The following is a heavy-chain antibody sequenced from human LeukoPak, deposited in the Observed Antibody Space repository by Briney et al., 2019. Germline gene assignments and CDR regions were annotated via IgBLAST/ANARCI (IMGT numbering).Heavy chain of an antibody. J-gene: IGHJ4*02. Sequence: ASVRVSCKVSGYTLTELSMHWVRQAPGKGLEWMGGFDPEDGETIYAQKFQGRVTMTEDTSTDTAYMELSSLRSEDTAVYYCATRYGVAAADFDYWGQGTLVTVSS. CDR3: ATRYGVAAADFDY. V-gene: IGHV1-24*01. CDR2: FDPEDGET. D-gene: IGHD6-13*01. CDR1: GYTLTELS.